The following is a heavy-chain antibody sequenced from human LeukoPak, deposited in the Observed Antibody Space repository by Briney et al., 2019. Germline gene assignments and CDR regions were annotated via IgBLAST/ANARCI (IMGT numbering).Heavy chain of an antibody. J-gene: IGHJ4*02. CDR1: GGTFSSYA. Sequence: ASVKVSCKASGGTFSSYAISWVRQAPGQGLEWMGGIIPIFGTANYAQKFQGRVTITADESTSTAYMELSSLRSEDTAVYYCTAGGGDDPGDYWGQGTLVTVSS. CDR3: TAGGGDDPGDY. V-gene: IGHV1-69*13. CDR2: IIPIFGTA. D-gene: IGHD2-21*02.